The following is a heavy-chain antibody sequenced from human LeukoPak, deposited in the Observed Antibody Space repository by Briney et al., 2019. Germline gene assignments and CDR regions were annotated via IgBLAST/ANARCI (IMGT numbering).Heavy chain of an antibody. CDR3: AKDLAVAGTSDY. V-gene: IGHV3-30*18. CDR1: GFTFSNYD. Sequence: GGSLRLSCATSGFTFSNYDMHWVRQAPGKGLEWVAVISYDGSNKYFADSVKGRFTISRDNSKNTLYLQMNSLRAEDTAVYYCAKDLAVAGTSDYWGQGTLVTVSS. J-gene: IGHJ4*02. D-gene: IGHD6-19*01. CDR2: ISYDGSNK.